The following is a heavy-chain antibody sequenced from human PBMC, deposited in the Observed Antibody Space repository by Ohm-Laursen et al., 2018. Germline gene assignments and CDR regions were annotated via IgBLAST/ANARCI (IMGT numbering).Heavy chain of an antibody. CDR1: GGSVSSGFY. V-gene: IGHV4-61*01. CDR2: IYYSGNT. Sequence: SETLSLTCAVSGGSVSSGFYWSWIRQPPGKGLEWIGYIYYSGNTNYNPSLKSRVAISVDTSKNQFSLKLSSVTAADTAVYYCARRWDWNESFDYWGQGTLVTVSS. J-gene: IGHJ4*02. D-gene: IGHD1-1*01. CDR3: ARRWDWNESFDY.